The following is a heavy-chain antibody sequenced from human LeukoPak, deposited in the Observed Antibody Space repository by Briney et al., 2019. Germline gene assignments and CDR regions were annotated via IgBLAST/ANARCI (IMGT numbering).Heavy chain of an antibody. CDR2: INLNSGDT. D-gene: IGHD3-16*01. CDR1: GYTLSDYY. Sequence: GASVKVSCKASGYTLSDYYMHWVRQAPGQGLEWMGWINLNSGDTKYAQNLQGRVTLTSDTSINTAYMELTRLRSDDTAVYFCARVVSGGVIWAYWGQGTLVTVSS. CDR3: ARVVSGGVIWAY. V-gene: IGHV1-2*02. J-gene: IGHJ4*02.